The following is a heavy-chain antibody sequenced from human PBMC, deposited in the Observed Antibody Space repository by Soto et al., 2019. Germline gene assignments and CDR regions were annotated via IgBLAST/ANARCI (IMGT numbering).Heavy chain of an antibody. J-gene: IGHJ1*01. D-gene: IGHD1-26*01. Sequence: QLQLQGSGPGLVKPSETLSLTCTVSGGSISSSSYYWGWIRQPPGKGLEWIGSIYYSGSTYYNPSLKSRVTISVDTSKNQFSLKLSSVTAADTAVYYCARLRSGSYYTPEYFQHWGQGTLVTVSS. V-gene: IGHV4-39*01. CDR1: GGSISSSSYY. CDR2: IYYSGST. CDR3: ARLRSGSYYTPEYFQH.